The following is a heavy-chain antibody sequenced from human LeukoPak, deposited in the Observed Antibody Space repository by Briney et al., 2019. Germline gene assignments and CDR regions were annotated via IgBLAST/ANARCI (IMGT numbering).Heavy chain of an antibody. Sequence: SETLSLTCTVSGYSISSGYYWGWIRQPPGKGLEWIGSIYHSGSTYYNPSLKSRVTISVDTSKNQFSLKLSSVTAADTAVYYCARDLTGIPSYGYGYWGQGTLVTVSS. CDR2: IYHSGST. J-gene: IGHJ4*02. CDR3: ARDLTGIPSYGYGY. D-gene: IGHD5-18*01. CDR1: GYSISSGYY. V-gene: IGHV4-38-2*02.